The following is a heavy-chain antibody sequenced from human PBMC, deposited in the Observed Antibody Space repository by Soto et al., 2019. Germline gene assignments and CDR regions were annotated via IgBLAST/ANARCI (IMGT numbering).Heavy chain of an antibody. CDR1: GFTFSSYA. CDR2: ISYDGSNK. V-gene: IGHV3-30-3*01. D-gene: IGHD6-13*01. CDR3: ASAANDY. J-gene: IGHJ4*02. Sequence: GGSLRLSCAASGFTFSSYAMHWVRQAPGKGLEWVAVISYDGSNKYYADSVKGRFTISRDNSKNTLYLQMNSLRAEDTAVYYCASAANDYWGQGTLVTVSS.